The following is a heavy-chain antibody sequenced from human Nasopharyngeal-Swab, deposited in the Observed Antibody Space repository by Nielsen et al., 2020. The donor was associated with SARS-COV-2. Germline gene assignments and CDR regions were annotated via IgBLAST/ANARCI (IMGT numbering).Heavy chain of an antibody. D-gene: IGHD5-24*01. CDR2: ISSSSSYI. J-gene: IGHJ5*02. V-gene: IGHV3-21*01. CDR3: ARGINAPGWFDP. Sequence: GESLKISCAASGFTFSSYSMNWVRQAPGKGLEWVSSISSSSSYIYYADSVKGRFTISRDNAKNSLYLQMNSLRAEDTAVYYCARGINAPGWFDPWGQGTLVTVSS. CDR1: GFTFSSYS.